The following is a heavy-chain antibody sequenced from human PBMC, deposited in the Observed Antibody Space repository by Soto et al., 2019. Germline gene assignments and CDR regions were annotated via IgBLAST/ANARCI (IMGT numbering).Heavy chain of an antibody. J-gene: IGHJ4*02. Sequence: DVQLLESGGGLVQPGKSLKLSCAASGFPFDIYTMSWVRQAPGKGLEWVSLIGGSGGGTNYAASVRGRFTTTRDNSKNTLYLHMRSLRPEDTVMYYCVNTRGLIDYWGQGTLVTVSS. CDR3: VNTRGLIDY. CDR2: IGGSGGGT. V-gene: IGHV3-23*01. CDR1: GFPFDIYT. D-gene: IGHD1-1*01.